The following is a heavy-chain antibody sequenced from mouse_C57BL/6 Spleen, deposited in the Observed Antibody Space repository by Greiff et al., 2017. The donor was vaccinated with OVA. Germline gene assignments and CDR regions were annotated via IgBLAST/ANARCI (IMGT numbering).Heavy chain of an antibody. Sequence: VQLQQSGPGLVQPSQSLSITCTVSGFSLTSYGVHWVRQSPGKGLEWLGVIWSGGSTDYNAAFISRLSISKDNSKSQVFLKMKSLQADDTAIDYCARENYGSSYGFADRGKGTLVTVSA. CDR1: GFSLTSYG. CDR2: IWSGGST. J-gene: IGHJ3*01. CDR3: ARENYGSSYGFAD. V-gene: IGHV2-2*01. D-gene: IGHD1-1*01.